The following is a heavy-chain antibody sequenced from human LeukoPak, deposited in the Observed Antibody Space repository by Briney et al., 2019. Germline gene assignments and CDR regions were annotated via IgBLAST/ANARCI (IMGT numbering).Heavy chain of an antibody. J-gene: IGHJ4*02. D-gene: IGHD5-12*01. Sequence: ASVKVSCKASGYTFTNHPMHWVRQAPGQGLEWMGWINPNSGDTNYVQKFQGRVTVTRDPSISTAYMELSGLRADDTAVYYCARERYTAYGNFDYWGQGTQVTVSS. CDR2: INPNSGDT. V-gene: IGHV1-2*02. CDR1: GYTFTNHP. CDR3: ARERYTAYGNFDY.